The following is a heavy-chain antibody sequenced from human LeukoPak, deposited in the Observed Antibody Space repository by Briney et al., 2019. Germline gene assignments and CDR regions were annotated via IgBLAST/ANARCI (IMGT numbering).Heavy chain of an antibody. CDR2: IKQDGSEK. V-gene: IGHV3-7*01. CDR3: ARGMLGIAAAVNYFDY. D-gene: IGHD6-13*01. Sequence: PGGSLRLSCAASGFTFSSYWMSWVRQAPGKGLEWVANIKQDGSEKYYVDSVKGRFTISRDNAKNSLYLQMNSLRAEDTAVYYCARGMLGIAAAVNYFDYWGQGTLVTVSS. CDR1: GFTFSSYW. J-gene: IGHJ4*02.